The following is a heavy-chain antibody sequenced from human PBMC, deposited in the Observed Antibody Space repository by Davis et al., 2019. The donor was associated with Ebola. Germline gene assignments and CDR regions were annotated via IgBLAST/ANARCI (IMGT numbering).Heavy chain of an antibody. V-gene: IGHV3-23*01. CDR1: GFTVTNFH. CDR3: AKDPYDNSGNLREFR. CDR2: ITFSGSP. Sequence: GVLKISCAATGFTVTNFHINWVRQAPGKGLEWVSAITFSGSPYYADSVKGRFTISRDNSQNTVYLQMDDLRAEDTALYYCAKDPYDNSGNLREFRWGQGTQVTVSS. J-gene: IGHJ4*02. D-gene: IGHD3-22*01.